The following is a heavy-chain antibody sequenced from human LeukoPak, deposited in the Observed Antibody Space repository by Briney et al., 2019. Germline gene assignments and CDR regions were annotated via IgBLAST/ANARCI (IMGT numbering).Heavy chain of an antibody. CDR2: ISSGSTI. Sequence: AGGSLRLSCAASGFTFSDYYMSWIRQAPGKGLEWVSYISSGSTIYYADSVKGRFTISRDNAKNSLYLQMNSLRVEDTAVYYCATWGDTTAEYFQRWGQGTLVTVSS. V-gene: IGHV3-11*04. CDR1: GFTFSDYY. CDR3: ATWGDTTAEYFQR. J-gene: IGHJ1*01. D-gene: IGHD2-21*02.